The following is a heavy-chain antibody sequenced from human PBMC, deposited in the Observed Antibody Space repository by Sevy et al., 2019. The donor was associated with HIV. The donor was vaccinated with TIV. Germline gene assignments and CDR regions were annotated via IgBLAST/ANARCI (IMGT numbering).Heavy chain of an antibody. CDR3: ARLFSCGGDCYYLDS. J-gene: IGHJ4*02. Sequence: GGSLRLSCVASVFTFDNYDFHWVRQAPGKGLEWVAVISHDGNYKNYADSVKVRFTISRDNFKNTLYLQMSGLRLEDTAVYFCARLFSCGGDCYYLDSWGQGALVTVSS. V-gene: IGHV3-30-3*01. D-gene: IGHD2-21*02. CDR1: VFTFDNYD. CDR2: ISHDGNYK.